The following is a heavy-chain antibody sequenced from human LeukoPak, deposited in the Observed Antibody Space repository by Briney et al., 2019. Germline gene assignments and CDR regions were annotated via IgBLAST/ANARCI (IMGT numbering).Heavy chain of an antibody. CDR1: GFTFSSCE. J-gene: IGHJ3*02. CDR3: AASELTTLDI. V-gene: IGHV3-48*03. CDR2: INNGGSTK. D-gene: IGHD4-11*01. Sequence: PGGSLRLSCAASGFTFSSCEMNWVRQAPGKGLEWVSYINNGGSTKYYADSVKGRFTISRDNAKNSLYLQMNSLRAEDTAVYYCAASELTTLDIWGQGTMVTVSS.